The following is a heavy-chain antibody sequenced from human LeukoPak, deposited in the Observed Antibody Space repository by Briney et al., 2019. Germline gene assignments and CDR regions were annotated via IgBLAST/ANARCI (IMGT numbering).Heavy chain of an antibody. CDR2: IYHSGST. Sequence: GSLRLSCAASGFTFSSYEMNWVRQAPGKGLEWIGEIYHSGSTNYNPSLKSRVTISVDKSKNQFSLKLNSVTAADTAVYYCARKNYDSSGYYDYWGQGTLVTVSS. CDR1: GFTFSSYEM. CDR3: ARKNYDSSGYYDY. D-gene: IGHD3-22*01. V-gene: IGHV4-4*02. J-gene: IGHJ4*02.